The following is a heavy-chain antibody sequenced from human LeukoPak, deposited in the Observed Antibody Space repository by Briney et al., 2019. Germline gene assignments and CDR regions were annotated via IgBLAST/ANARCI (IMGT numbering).Heavy chain of an antibody. CDR3: ARDSRSYSYDY. V-gene: IGHV3-13*01. CDR1: GFTFSSYD. Sequence: GGSLRLSCAASGFTFSSYDMHWVRQATGKGLEWVSAIGTAGDTYYPGSVKGRFTISRENAKNSLYLQMNSLRAEDTAVYYCARDSRSYSYDYWGQGTLVTVSS. D-gene: IGHD1-26*01. J-gene: IGHJ4*02. CDR2: IGTAGDT.